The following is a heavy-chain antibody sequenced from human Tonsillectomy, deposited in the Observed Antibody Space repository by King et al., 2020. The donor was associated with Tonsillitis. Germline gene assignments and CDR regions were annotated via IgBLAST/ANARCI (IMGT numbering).Heavy chain of an antibody. Sequence: VQLVQSGGDLVQPGRSLRLSCVVSGFTFDDYAMHWVRKVSGKGLEWVSGIGWNSGTMAYADSVKGRFTISRDNAKKSLYLQMDSLRPEDTAMYYCAKAKYTWGAAGVGTDFDYWGQGTLVTVSS. CDR2: IGWNSGTM. D-gene: IGHD6-13*01. CDR1: GFTFDDYA. CDR3: AKAKYTWGAAGVGTDFDY. J-gene: IGHJ4*02. V-gene: IGHV3-9*01.